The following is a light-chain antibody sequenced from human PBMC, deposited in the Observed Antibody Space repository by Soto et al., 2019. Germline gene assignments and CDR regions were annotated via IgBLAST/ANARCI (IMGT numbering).Light chain of an antibody. CDR3: QTWGTGIQV. CDR1: SGHSSYA. J-gene: IGLJ1*01. CDR2: VNSDGSH. V-gene: IGLV4-69*01. Sequence: QSVLTQSPSASPSLGASVKLTCTLSSGHSSYAIAWHQQQPEKGSRYLMKVNSDGSHSKGDGIPDRFSGSSSGAERYLTISSLQSEDEADYYCQTWGTGIQVFGTGTKLTVL.